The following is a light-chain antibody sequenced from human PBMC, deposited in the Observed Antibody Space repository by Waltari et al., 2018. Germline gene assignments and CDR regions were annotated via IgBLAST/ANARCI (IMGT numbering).Light chain of an antibody. CDR2: WAS. CDR1: QPILYSVDNKKY. CDR3: QQYYTTEPT. V-gene: IGKV4-1*01. J-gene: IGKJ1*01. Sequence: DIVMTQYPDSLAVSLGERANLPCPSSQPILYSVDNKKYLAGYQQKPGKPPKLLISWASTRESGVPDRFSGSGSRSDFTLTISSLQPEDVALYFCQQYYTTEPTFGQGTKV.